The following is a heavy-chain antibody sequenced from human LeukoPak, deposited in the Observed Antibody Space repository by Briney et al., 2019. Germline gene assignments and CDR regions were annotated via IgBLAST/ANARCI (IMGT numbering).Heavy chain of an antibody. Sequence: ETLSLTCTVSGGSISVSSYYWGWIRQPPGKGLEWVSSISSTSTYIYYADSVKGRFTISRDNAKNSLFLQMNSLRAEDTAVYYCARAPYDILTGYSPYYFDYWGQGTLVTVSS. D-gene: IGHD3-9*01. CDR1: GGSISVSSYY. CDR2: ISSTSTYI. J-gene: IGHJ4*02. V-gene: IGHV3-21*06. CDR3: ARAPYDILTGYSPYYFDY.